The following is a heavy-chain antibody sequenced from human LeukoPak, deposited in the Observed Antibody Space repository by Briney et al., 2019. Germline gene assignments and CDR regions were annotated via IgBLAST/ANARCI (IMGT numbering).Heavy chain of an antibody. CDR2: IFYSGST. J-gene: IGHJ3*02. Sequence: SETLSLTCTVSGGSISSSSHHWDWIRQPPGQGLEWIGSIFYSGSTYYSPSLKSRVTMSVDTSKNQFSLKLSSVTAADTAVYYCARHISVSYDAFDIWGRGTTVTVSS. V-gene: IGHV4-39*01. D-gene: IGHD6-19*01. CDR1: GGSISSSSHH. CDR3: ARHISVSYDAFDI.